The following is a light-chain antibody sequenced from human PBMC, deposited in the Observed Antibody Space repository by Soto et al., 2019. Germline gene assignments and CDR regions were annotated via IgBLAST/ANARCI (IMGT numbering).Light chain of an antibody. J-gene: IGLJ1*01. CDR1: NSDVGGYNY. V-gene: IGLV2-14*01. CDR2: EVS. CDR3: SSYTSSSTYV. Sequence: QSVLTQPASVSGSPGQSITISCTGTNSDVGGYNYVSWYQQHPGKAPELMIYEVSHRPSGVSNRFSGSKSDNTASLTISGLQAEDEADYYCSSYTSSSTYVFGTGPKVTVL.